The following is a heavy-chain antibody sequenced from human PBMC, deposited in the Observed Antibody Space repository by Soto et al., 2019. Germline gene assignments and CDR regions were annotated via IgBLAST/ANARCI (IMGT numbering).Heavy chain of an antibody. CDR3: AKGGTYYFDS. CDR2: LYTRGTT. J-gene: IGHJ4*02. Sequence: PSETLSLTXSVSGASISNFYWSWIRQSAGKGLEWIGRLYTRGTTDYNPSLKSRVTMSIDTSKNRVSLSLTSVTAADTAVYYCAKGGTYYFDSWGQGIVVTVSS. CDR1: GASISNFY. V-gene: IGHV4-4*07. D-gene: IGHD3-16*01.